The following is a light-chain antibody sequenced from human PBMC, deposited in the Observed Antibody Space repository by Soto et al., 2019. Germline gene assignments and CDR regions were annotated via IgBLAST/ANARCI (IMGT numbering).Light chain of an antibody. Sequence: DIQMTQSPSSLSASVGDRVIITCRASQNIGNYLNWYKQERGKAPKLLIFNASTRQGGVPSRFSGSSSGTDFTLIIASLQPEDFATYYCQHSYGVPITFGGGTTVE. J-gene: IGKJ4*01. CDR3: QHSYGVPIT. CDR1: QNIGNY. V-gene: IGKV1-39*01. CDR2: NAS.